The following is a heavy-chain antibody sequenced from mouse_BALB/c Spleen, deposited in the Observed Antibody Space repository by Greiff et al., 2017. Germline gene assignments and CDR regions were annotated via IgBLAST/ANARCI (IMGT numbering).Heavy chain of an antibody. D-gene: IGHD3-3*01. Sequence: VMLVESGPGLVAPSQSLSITCTVSGFSLTDYGVSWIRQPPGKGLEWLGVIWGGGSTYYNSALKSRLSISKDNSKSQVFLKMNSLQTDDTAMYYCAKQGGLRAAWFAYWGQGTLVTVSA. J-gene: IGHJ3*01. CDR2: IWGGGST. V-gene: IGHV2-6-5*01. CDR1: GFSLTDYG. CDR3: AKQGGLRAAWFAY.